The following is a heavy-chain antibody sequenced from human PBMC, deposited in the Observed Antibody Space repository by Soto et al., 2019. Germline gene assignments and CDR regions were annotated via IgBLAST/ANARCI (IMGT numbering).Heavy chain of an antibody. CDR2: ISAYNGNT. Sequence: GASVKVSCKASGYTFTSYGISWVRQAPGQGLEWMGWISAYNGNTNYAQKLQGRVTMTTDTSTSTAYMELRSLRSDDTAVYYCARDQEAAAGTMWGDYGMDVWGQGTPVTVYS. V-gene: IGHV1-18*01. D-gene: IGHD6-13*01. CDR3: ARDQEAAAGTMWGDYGMDV. J-gene: IGHJ6*02. CDR1: GYTFTSYG.